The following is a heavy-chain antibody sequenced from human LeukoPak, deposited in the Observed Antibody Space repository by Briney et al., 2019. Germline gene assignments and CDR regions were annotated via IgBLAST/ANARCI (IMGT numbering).Heavy chain of an antibody. J-gene: IGHJ4*02. CDR3: ASYHGSGVDY. V-gene: IGHV4-39*07. D-gene: IGHD3-10*01. Sequence: PSETLSLTCTVSGGSISSSSYYWGWIRQPPGKGLEWIGSIYYSGSTYYNPSLKSRVTMSLDTSKSQFSLKLSSVTAADTAVYYCASYHGSGVDYWGQGTLVTVSS. CDR2: IYYSGST. CDR1: GGSISSSSYY.